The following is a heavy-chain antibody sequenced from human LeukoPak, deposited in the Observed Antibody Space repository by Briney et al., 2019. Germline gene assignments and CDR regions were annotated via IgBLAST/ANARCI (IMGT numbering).Heavy chain of an antibody. CDR3: ATGPGGYYFDY. J-gene: IGHJ4*02. D-gene: IGHD3-3*01. V-gene: IGHV4-34*01. Sequence: SETLSLTCSVYGGSFGGYYWGWIRQSPEKGLEWIAEINQSGNTNYNPSLKSRVTISVDTPKNQFSLKVTSVVAADTAVYYCATGPGGYYFDYWGQGTLVTVSS. CDR2: INQSGNT. CDR1: GGSFGGYY.